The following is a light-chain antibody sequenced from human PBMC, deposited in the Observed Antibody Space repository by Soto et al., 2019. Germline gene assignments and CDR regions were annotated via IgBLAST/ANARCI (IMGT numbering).Light chain of an antibody. CDR3: QQHNHWPS. CDR1: QSVASN. V-gene: IGKV3-15*01. CDR2: GAS. J-gene: IGKJ2*01. Sequence: EIVMTQSPATLSVSPGERATLSCRASQSVASNLAWYQQKPGQAPRLLIYGASTRATGIPARFSGSGSGTEFTLTISSQQSEDFAVYYCQQHNHWPSFGQGTKLEIK.